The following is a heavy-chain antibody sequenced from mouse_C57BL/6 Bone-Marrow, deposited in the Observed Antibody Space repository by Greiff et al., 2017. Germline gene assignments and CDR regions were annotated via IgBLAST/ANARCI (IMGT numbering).Heavy chain of an antibody. Sequence: VQLVESGAELVRPGASVKLSCKASGYTFTDYYINWVKQRPGQGLEWIARIYPGSGNTYYNEKFKGKATLTAEKSSSTAYMQLSSLTSEDSAVYFCARFGNYGAWFAYWGQGTLVTVSA. J-gene: IGHJ3*01. CDR2: IYPGSGNT. CDR3: ARFGNYGAWFAY. V-gene: IGHV1-76*01. CDR1: GYTFTDYY. D-gene: IGHD2-1*01.